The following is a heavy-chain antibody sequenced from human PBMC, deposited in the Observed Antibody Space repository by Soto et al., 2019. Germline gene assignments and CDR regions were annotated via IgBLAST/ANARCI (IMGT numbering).Heavy chain of an antibody. CDR1: GFTFSNYW. Sequence: GGSLRLSCEVSGFTFSNYWMSWVRQAPGKGLEWVANIKQDGSERYYVDSVKGRFTISRDNAKNTLYLQMNSLRAEDTAVYYCAKPRYCSGGTCYPNYYFDYWGQGTLVTVSS. J-gene: IGHJ4*02. CDR3: AKPRYCSGGTCYPNYYFDY. CDR2: IKQDGSER. V-gene: IGHV3-7*03. D-gene: IGHD2-15*01.